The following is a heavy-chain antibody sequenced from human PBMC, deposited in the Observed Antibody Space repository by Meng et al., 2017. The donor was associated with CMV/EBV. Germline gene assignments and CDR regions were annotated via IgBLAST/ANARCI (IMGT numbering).Heavy chain of an antibody. D-gene: IGHD3-3*01. Sequence: SVKVSCKASGYTFTSYTISWVRQAPGQGLEWMGRIIPILGIANYAQKFQGRVTITADKSTSTAYMELSSLRSEDTAVYYCASNSITIFGVVTNTNYYYYGMDVWGQGTTVTVSS. V-gene: IGHV1-69*02. CDR2: IIPILGIA. J-gene: IGHJ6*02. CDR1: GYTFTSYT. CDR3: ASNSITIFGVVTNTNYYYYGMDV.